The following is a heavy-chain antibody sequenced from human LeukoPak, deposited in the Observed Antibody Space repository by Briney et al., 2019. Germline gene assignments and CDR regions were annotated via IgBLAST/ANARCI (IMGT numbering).Heavy chain of an antibody. CDR1: GFTFSTYG. CDR2: ISYEGSNE. CDR3: TKRPQESAFDI. Sequence: PGGSLRLSCAASGFTFSTYGMHWVRQAPGKGLEWVAVISYEGSNEYYADSVKDRFTVSRDNSKNTLHLQMNSLRPEDTAVYYCTKRPQESAFDIWGQGTMVTVSS. J-gene: IGHJ3*02. V-gene: IGHV3-30*18.